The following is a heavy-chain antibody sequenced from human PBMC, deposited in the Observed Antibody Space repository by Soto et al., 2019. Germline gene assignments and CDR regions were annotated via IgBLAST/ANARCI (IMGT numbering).Heavy chain of an antibody. D-gene: IGHD3-3*01. J-gene: IGHJ4*02. CDR3: AHRVLRTVFGLVTTTAIYFDF. V-gene: IGHV2-5*02. CDR2: IYWDDEK. Sequence: QITLNESGPTVVSPTETLTLTCRFSGFSLTTSGVGVGWIRQSPGKAPEWLAVIYWDDEKRYSASLKSRLTITKDTSKNQVVLRVSDLDPTDTATYYCAHRVLRTVFGLVTTTAIYFDFWGQGTPVAVSS. CDR1: GFSLTTSGVG.